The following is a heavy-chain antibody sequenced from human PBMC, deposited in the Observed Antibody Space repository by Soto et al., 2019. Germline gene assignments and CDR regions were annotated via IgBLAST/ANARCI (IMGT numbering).Heavy chain of an antibody. CDR3: AREGGSYDSGGYLIRGAFDI. CDR1: GDSISRIDYY. CDR2: IYFRGNT. J-gene: IGHJ3*02. V-gene: IGHV4-31*03. D-gene: IGHD3-22*01. Sequence: QVQLQESGPGLVKPSQTLSLTCSVSGDSISRIDYYWTWIRQHPEKGLEWIGNIYFRGNTYYSPSLESRLTISVDTSKKPFSLKLTSVTAADTAVYYCAREGGSYDSGGYLIRGAFDIWGQGTMVTVSS.